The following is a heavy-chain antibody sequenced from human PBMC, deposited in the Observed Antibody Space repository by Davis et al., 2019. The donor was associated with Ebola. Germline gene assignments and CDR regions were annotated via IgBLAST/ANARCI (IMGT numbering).Heavy chain of an antibody. Sequence: SETLSLTCTVSGDSVSSGSYYWSWIRQPPGKGLEWIGYIYYSGSTYYNPSLKSRVTISVDTSKNQFSLKLSSVTAADTAVYYCVRCTIFASSWFDPWGQGTLVTVSS. V-gene: IGHV4-61*01. CDR2: IYYSGST. CDR1: GDSVSSGSYY. J-gene: IGHJ5*02. D-gene: IGHD3-3*01. CDR3: VRCTIFASSWFDP.